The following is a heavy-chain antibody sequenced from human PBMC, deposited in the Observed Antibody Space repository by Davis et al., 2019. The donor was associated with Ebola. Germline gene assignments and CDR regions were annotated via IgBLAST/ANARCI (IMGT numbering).Heavy chain of an antibody. V-gene: IGHV3-23*01. Sequence: GGSLRLSCAASGFTFSSFAMTWARQAPGKGLEWVSAITSSGGSTYYAGSVKGRFTISRDNSKNTLYLQMNGLRVEDTAIYYCAKDTANIWFDIWGQGTMVTVSS. CDR3: AKDTANIWFDI. D-gene: IGHD2-21*02. CDR1: GFTFSSFA. J-gene: IGHJ3*02. CDR2: ITSSGGST.